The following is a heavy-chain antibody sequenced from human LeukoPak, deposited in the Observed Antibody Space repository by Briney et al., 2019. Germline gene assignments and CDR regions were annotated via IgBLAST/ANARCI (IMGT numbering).Heavy chain of an antibody. CDR2: IYYTGNT. D-gene: IGHD3-10*01. CDR1: GGSISSNSYY. CDR3: ASLPLWFGELSHFDY. J-gene: IGHJ4*02. V-gene: IGHV4-39*01. Sequence: SETLSLTCPVSGGSISSNSYYWGWIRQPPGKGMEWIGTIYYTGNTYYNPSLKSRVTISVDTSKNQFSLKLTSVTAADTAVYYCASLPLWFGELSHFDYWSQGTLVTVPS.